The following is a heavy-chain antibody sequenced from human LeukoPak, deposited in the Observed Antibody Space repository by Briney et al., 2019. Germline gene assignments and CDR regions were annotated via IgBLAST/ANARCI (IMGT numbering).Heavy chain of an antibody. J-gene: IGHJ5*02. Sequence: PSQTLSLTCTVSGSSISSGDYYWTWIRQAPGKGLEWIGYIHYSGSTHYNPSLKSRLTMSQDATKNQFSLKVNSVTAADTAVYFCAGAWSGADNWLGPWGQGALVTVSS. D-gene: IGHD3-3*01. V-gene: IGHV4-30-4*01. CDR1: GSSISSGDYY. CDR3: AGAWSGADNWLGP. CDR2: IHYSGST.